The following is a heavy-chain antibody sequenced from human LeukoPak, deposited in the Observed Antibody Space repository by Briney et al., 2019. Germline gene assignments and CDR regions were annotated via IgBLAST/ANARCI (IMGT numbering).Heavy chain of an antibody. CDR3: ASTTYYDMDV. V-gene: IGHV3-7*03. D-gene: IGHD5/OR15-5a*01. Sequence: PGGSLRLSCAASGFTLSSYWMSWVRQAPGKGLEWVANIKEDSSEKYYVDSVRGRFTISRDNAKNSLYLQVNSLRAEDTAVYYCASTTYYDMDVWGKGTTVTVSS. CDR2: IKEDSSEK. CDR1: GFTLSSYW. J-gene: IGHJ6*04.